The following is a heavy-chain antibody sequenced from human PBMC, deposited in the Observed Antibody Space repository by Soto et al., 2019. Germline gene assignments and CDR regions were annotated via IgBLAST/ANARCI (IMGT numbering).Heavy chain of an antibody. J-gene: IGHJ4*02. V-gene: IGHV4-61*01. CDR3: ARGSGDYICGSYKNLFDY. Sequence: QVQLQESGPGLVRPSETLSLTCTVSGGSVRSGSYYWSWIRQPLGKGLEWIGYLYYTGLTNYNPSLKSRFAISADTSNLQFSLNLSSVTAADTAVYYCARGSGDYICGSYKNLFDYWGQGTLVTVSS. CDR2: LYYTGLT. CDR1: GGSVRSGSYY. D-gene: IGHD3-16*01.